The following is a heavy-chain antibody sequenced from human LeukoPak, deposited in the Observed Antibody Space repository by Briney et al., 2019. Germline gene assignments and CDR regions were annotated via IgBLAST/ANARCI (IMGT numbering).Heavy chain of an antibody. V-gene: IGHV4-34*01. CDR2: INHSGST. J-gene: IGHJ4*02. CDR3: ARVMNCSSTSCYTFSHFDY. CDR1: GGSFSGYY. D-gene: IGHD2-2*02. Sequence: SETLSLTCAVYGGSFSGYYWSWIRQPPGKGLEWIGEINHSGSTNYNPSLKSRVTISVDTSKNQFSLKLSSVTAADTAVYYCARVMNCSSTSCYTFSHFDYWGQGTLVTVSS.